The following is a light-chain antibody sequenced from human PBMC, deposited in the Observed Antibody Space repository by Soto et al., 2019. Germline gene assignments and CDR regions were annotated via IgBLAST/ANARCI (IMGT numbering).Light chain of an antibody. J-gene: IGKJ5*01. CDR1: QSVSSNY. V-gene: IGKV3-11*01. CDR3: QQRSNWPS. Sequence: EIVLTQSPGTLSLSPGERATLSCRAGQSVSSNYLAWYQQKPGQAPRLLIYDASNRAIGIPARFSGSGSGTDFTLTISSLEPEDFAVYYCQQRSNWPSFGQGTRLEIK. CDR2: DAS.